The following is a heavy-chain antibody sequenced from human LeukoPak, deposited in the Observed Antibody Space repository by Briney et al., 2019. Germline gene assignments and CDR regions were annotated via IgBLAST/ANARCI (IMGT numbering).Heavy chain of an antibody. V-gene: IGHV3-53*01. Sequence: TGGSLRLSCAASGFTVSSNYMSWVRQAPGKGLEWVSFIYSGGSTYYADSVKGRFTITRDNSKNTLYLQMNSLRAEDAAVYYCANEYSKGDVWGQGTMVTVSS. D-gene: IGHD4-11*01. CDR3: ANEYSKGDV. CDR1: GFTVSSNY. J-gene: IGHJ3*01. CDR2: IYSGGST.